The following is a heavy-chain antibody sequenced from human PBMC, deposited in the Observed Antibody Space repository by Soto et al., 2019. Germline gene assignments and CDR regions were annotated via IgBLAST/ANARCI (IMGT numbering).Heavy chain of an antibody. D-gene: IGHD4-4*01. CDR1: GGSIISYY. J-gene: IGHJ5*02. CDR3: ARAGTTYNWFDP. CDR2: IYNTGST. Sequence: PSETLSLTCIVSGGSIISYYWSWIRQPPGKGLEWIGHIYNTGSTNYNPSLKSRVTISVDTSKNQFSLKLSSVTAADTAVYYCARAGTTYNWFDPWGQGTQVTVSS. V-gene: IGHV4-59*01.